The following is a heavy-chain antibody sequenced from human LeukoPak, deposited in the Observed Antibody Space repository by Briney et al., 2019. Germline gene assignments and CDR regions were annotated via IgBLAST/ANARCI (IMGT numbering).Heavy chain of an antibody. CDR3: ARAVPATAILNYYYYMDV. D-gene: IGHD2-2*01. V-gene: IGHV4-39*07. Sequence: PSETLSLTCTVSGGSISSSSYYWGWIRQPPGKGLEWIGSIYLSGSTHYNPSLKSRVHISVNTSKNQFSLKLSSVTAADTAVYYCARAVPATAILNYYYYMDVWGKGTTVTVSS. CDR1: GGSISSSSYY. J-gene: IGHJ6*03. CDR2: IYLSGST.